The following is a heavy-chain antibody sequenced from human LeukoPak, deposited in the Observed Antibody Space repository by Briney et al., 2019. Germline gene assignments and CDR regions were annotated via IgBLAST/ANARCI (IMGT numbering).Heavy chain of an antibody. CDR2: ISPSGTSI. D-gene: IGHD4-11*01. Sequence: GGSLRLSCVASGFTFTTYEMNWVRQAPGKGLEWISHISPSGTSIFYADSVMGRFSISRDNAKKSLYLQMNSLRAEDTAVYYCARNPTDSHYYYYYYMDVWGKGTAVTVSS. CDR3: ARNPTDSHYYYYYYMDV. J-gene: IGHJ6*03. V-gene: IGHV3-48*03. CDR1: GFTFTTYE.